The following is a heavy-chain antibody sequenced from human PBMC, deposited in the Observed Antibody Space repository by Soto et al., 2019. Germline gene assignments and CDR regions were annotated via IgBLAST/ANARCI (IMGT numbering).Heavy chain of an antibody. CDR2: ISGSSTYI. Sequence: EVQLVESGGGLVTPGGSLRLSCAASGFTFSGYIMNWVRQAPGKGLEWVSSISGSSTYIYYTDSVKGRLTISRDNAKNSLYLQVSSLRAEDTAVYYCARGPGYCSATSCYFYFDDWGQGTLVTVSS. V-gene: IGHV3-21*01. CDR1: GFTFSGYI. D-gene: IGHD2-2*01. CDR3: ARGPGYCSATSCYFYFDD. J-gene: IGHJ4*02.